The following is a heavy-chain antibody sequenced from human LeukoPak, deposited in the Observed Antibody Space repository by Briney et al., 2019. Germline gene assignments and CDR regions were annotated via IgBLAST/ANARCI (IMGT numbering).Heavy chain of an antibody. CDR2: IKQDGSEK. D-gene: IGHD3-10*01. CDR1: GFSFSSYG. Sequence: GGSLRLSCAGSGFSFSSYGMHWVRQAPGKGLEWVANIKQDGSEKYYVDSVKGRFTISRDNAKNSLYLQMNSLRAEDTAVYYCARVPGSDYYYYYMDVWGKGTTVTVSS. V-gene: IGHV3-7*01. CDR3: ARVPGSDYYYYYMDV. J-gene: IGHJ6*03.